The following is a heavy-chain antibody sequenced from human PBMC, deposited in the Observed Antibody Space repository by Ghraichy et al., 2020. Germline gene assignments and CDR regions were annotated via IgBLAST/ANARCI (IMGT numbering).Heavy chain of an antibody. CDR1: GGTFSSYA. Sequence: SVKVSCKASGGTFSSYAISWVRQAPGQGLEWMGGIIHIFGTANYAQKFQGRVTITADESTSTAYMELSSLRSEDTAVYYCARDIVGATPAPDDAFDIWGQGTMVTVSS. CDR3: ARDIVGATPAPDDAFDI. V-gene: IGHV1-69*13. J-gene: IGHJ3*02. CDR2: IIHIFGTA. D-gene: IGHD1-26*01.